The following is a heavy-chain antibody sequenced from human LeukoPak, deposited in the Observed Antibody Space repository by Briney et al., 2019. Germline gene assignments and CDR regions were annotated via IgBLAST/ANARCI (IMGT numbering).Heavy chain of an antibody. CDR1: GGSISDYY. CDR3: ARGVGYCSGGSCYLRFDP. CDR2: IQSIGGT. D-gene: IGHD2-15*01. V-gene: IGHV4-59*12. Sequence: PSETLSLTSSVSGGSISDYYWTWIRQSPEKGLEWIGYIQSIGGTNYNPSLKSRVTISVDTSKNQFSLKLSSVTAADTAVYYCARGVGYCSGGSCYLRFDPWGQGTLVTVSS. J-gene: IGHJ5*02.